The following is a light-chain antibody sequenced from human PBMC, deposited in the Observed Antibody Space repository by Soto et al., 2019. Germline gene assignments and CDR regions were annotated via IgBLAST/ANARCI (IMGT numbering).Light chain of an antibody. CDR2: DVS. CDR1: SSDVGGYNY. V-gene: IGLV2-14*01. J-gene: IGLJ1*01. CDR3: SSYTSSSTQV. Sequence: QSALTQPASVSGSPGQSITISCTGTSSDVGGYNYVSWYQQEPGKVPKLMIYDVSNRPSGVSNRFSGSKSDNTASLTISGLQTEDEADYYCSSYTSSSTQVFGTGTKVTVL.